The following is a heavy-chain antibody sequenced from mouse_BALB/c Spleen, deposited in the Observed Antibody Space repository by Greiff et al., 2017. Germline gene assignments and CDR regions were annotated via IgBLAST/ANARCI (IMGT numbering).Heavy chain of an antibody. CDR2: ISNGGGST. V-gene: IGHV5-12-2*01. Sequence: EVKLVESGGGLVQPGGSLKLSCAASGFTFSSYTMSWVRQTPEKRLEWVAYISNGGGSTYYPDTVKGRFTISRDNAKNTLYLQMSSLKSEDTAMYYCARGGYGNYVFDYWGQGTTLTVSS. CDR3: ARGGYGNYVFDY. CDR1: GFTFSSYT. J-gene: IGHJ2*01. D-gene: IGHD2-10*02.